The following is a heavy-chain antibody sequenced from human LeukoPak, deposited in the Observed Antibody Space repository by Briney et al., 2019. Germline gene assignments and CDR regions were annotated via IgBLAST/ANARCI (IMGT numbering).Heavy chain of an antibody. V-gene: IGHV4-59*01. CDR1: GGSISSYY. CDR3: ARTMYYYDSSGYYLSNFDY. CDR2: IYYSGST. Sequence: PSETLSLTCTVSGGSISSYYWSWIRQPPGKGLEWIGYIYYSGSTNYKPSLKSRVTISVDTSKNQFSLKLSSVTAADTAVYYCARTMYYYDSSGYYLSNFDYWGQGTLVTVSS. J-gene: IGHJ4*02. D-gene: IGHD3-22*01.